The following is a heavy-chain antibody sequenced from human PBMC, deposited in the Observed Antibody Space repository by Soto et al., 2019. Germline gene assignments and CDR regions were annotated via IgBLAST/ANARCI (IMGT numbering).Heavy chain of an antibody. J-gene: IGHJ5*01. D-gene: IGHD4-4*01. CDR3: ARLIGNSWLDS. CDR1: GGSISSYY. CDR2: IYYSGST. Sequence: SETLSLTCTVSGGSISSYYWSWIRQPPGKGLEWIGYIYYSGSTNYNPSLKSRVTISPDTSNNQLSLQLNSVTPGDTAVYYCARLIGNSWLDSWGQGTLVTVSS. V-gene: IGHV4-59*08.